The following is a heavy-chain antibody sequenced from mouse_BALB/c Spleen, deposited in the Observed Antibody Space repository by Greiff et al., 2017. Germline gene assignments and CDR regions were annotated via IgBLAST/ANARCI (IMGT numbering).Heavy chain of an antibody. Sequence: VQLQQPGAELVKPGAPVKLSCKASGYTFTSYWMNWVKQRPGRGLEWIGRIDPSDSETHYNQKFKDKATLTVDKSSSTAYIQLSSLTSEDSAVYYCARTGYRYDDYWGQGTTLTVSS. CDR2: IDPSDSET. V-gene: IGHV1-69*02. CDR3: ARTGYRYDDY. J-gene: IGHJ2*01. CDR1: GYTFTSYW. D-gene: IGHD2-14*01.